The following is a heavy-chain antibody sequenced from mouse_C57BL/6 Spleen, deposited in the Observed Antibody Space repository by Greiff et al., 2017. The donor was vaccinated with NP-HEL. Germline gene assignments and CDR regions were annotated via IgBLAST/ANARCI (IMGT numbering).Heavy chain of an antibody. CDR3: ARGGTTVVADYYAMDY. CDR2: IYPGSGST. CDR1: GYTFTSYW. D-gene: IGHD1-1*01. J-gene: IGHJ4*01. Sequence: QVQLQQSGAELVKPGASVKMSCKASGYTFTSYWITWVKQRPGQGLEWIGDIYPGSGSTNYNEKFKDKATLTADKSSSTAYMQLSSLTYEDSAVYYCARGGTTVVADYYAMDYWGQGTSVTVSS. V-gene: IGHV1-55*01.